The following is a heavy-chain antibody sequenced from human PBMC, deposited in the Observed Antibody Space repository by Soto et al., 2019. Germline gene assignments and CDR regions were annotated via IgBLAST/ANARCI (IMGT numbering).Heavy chain of an antibody. CDR1: GFTFSSYG. D-gene: IGHD4-17*01. CDR2: ISYDGSNK. V-gene: IGHV3-30*18. Sequence: GGSLRLSCAASGFTFSSYGMHWVRQAPGKGLEWVAVISYDGSNKYYVDSVKGRFTISRDNSKNTLYLQMNSLRAEDTAVYYCAKDPSPTTVTVYYFDYWGQGTLVTVSS. J-gene: IGHJ4*02. CDR3: AKDPSPTTVTVYYFDY.